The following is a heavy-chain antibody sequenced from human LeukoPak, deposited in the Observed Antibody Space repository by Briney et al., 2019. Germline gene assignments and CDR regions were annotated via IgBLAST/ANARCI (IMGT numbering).Heavy chain of an antibody. CDR3: ARGDYYDSSGYSRTPLLPFDY. D-gene: IGHD3-22*01. CDR1: GGTFSSYA. V-gene: IGHV1-69*04. J-gene: IGHJ4*02. CDR2: IIPILGIA. Sequence: SVKVSRKASGGTFSSYAISWVRQAPGQGLEWMGRIIPILGIANYAQKFQGRVTITADKSTSTAYMELSSLRSEDTAVYYCARGDYYDSSGYSRTPLLPFDYWGQGTLVTVSS.